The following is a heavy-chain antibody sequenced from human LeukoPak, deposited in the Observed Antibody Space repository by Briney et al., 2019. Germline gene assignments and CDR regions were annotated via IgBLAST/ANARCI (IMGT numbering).Heavy chain of an antibody. V-gene: IGHV1-18*01. CDR1: GYTFTSYG. CDR2: ISAYSGNA. Sequence: ASVKVSCKASGYTFTSYGISWVRQAPGQGLEWMGWISAYSGNANYAQKLQGRVTMTTDTSTSTAYMELRSLRSDDTAVYYCARDYCSGGSCYSGIDYFDYWGQGTLVTVSS. CDR3: ARDYCSGGSCYSGIDYFDY. D-gene: IGHD2-15*01. J-gene: IGHJ4*02.